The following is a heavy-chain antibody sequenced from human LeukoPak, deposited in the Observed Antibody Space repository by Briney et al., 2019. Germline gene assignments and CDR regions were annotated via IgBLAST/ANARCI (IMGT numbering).Heavy chain of an antibody. D-gene: IGHD4-11*01. V-gene: IGHV4-39*02. J-gene: IGHJ5*02. CDR2: IYYSGST. CDR3: AREVRTTDHEGFDP. CDR1: GGSISSSSYY. Sequence: SETLSLTCTVSGGSISSSSYYWGWIRQPPGKGLEWIGSIYYSGSTYYNPSLKSRVTISVDTSKNQFSLKMSSVTAADTAVYYCAREVRTTDHEGFDPWGQGTLVTVSS.